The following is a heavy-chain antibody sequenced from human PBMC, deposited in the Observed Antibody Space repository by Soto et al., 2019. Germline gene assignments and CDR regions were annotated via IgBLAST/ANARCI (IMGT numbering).Heavy chain of an antibody. CDR1: VFTFSSYG. D-gene: IGHD6-19*01. CDR3: AKDAVAGTFYYYYYYMDV. J-gene: IGHJ6*03. V-gene: IGHV3-30*18. CDR2: ISYDGSNK. Sequence: QVQLVESGGGVVQPGRSLRLSCAASVFTFSSYGMHWVRQAPGKGLEWVAFISYDGSNKYYADSVKGRFTISRDNSKNTLYLQMNSLRAEDTAVYYCAKDAVAGTFYYYYYYMDVWGKGTTVTVSS.